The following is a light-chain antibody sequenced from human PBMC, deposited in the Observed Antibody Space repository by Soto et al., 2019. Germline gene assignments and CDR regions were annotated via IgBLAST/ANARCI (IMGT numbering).Light chain of an antibody. J-gene: IGLJ2*01. CDR3: SSYTSSSTVV. CDR1: SSDVGGYNY. Sequence: QSALTQPASVSGSPGQSITISCTGTSSDVGGYNYVSWYQLHPGKAPKLVIYDVSDRPSGVSNRFSGSKSGNTASLTISWLQAEDEADFYCSSYTSSSTVVFGGGTKLTVL. CDR2: DVS. V-gene: IGLV2-14*03.